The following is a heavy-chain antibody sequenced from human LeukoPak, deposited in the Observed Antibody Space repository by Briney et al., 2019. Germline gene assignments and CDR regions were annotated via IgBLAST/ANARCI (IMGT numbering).Heavy chain of an antibody. V-gene: IGHV4-39*07. CDR3: ARLKSFNLPVRGAIGFDP. CDR2: IYYSGST. J-gene: IGHJ5*02. CDR1: GGSISSGTYY. Sequence: PSQTLSLTCTVSGGSISSGTYYWNWIRQPPGKGLEWIGSIYYSGSTYYNPSLKSRVTISVDTSKNQFSLKLSSVTAADTAVYYCARLKSFNLPVRGAIGFDPWGQGTLVTVSS. D-gene: IGHD3-10*01.